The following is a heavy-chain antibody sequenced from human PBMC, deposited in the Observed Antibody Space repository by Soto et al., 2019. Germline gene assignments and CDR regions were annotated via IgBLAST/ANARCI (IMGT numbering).Heavy chain of an antibody. CDR3: ARDRSSGGSRNWFDP. Sequence: GASVKVSCKASGYTFTSYGISWVLQAPGQGLEWMGWISAYNGNTNYAQKLQGRVTMTTDTSTSTAYMELRSLRSDDTAVYYCARDRSSGGSRNWFDPWGQGTLVTVSS. D-gene: IGHD2-15*01. V-gene: IGHV1-18*01. CDR2: ISAYNGNT. J-gene: IGHJ5*02. CDR1: GYTFTSYG.